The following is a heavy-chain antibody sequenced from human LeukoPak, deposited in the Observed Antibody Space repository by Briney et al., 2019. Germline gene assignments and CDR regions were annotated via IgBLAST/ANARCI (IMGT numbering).Heavy chain of an antibody. J-gene: IGHJ4*02. D-gene: IGHD6-13*01. V-gene: IGHV5-51*01. CDR3: ARSGYSSSWYLDY. CDR2: IHPGDSDT. CDR1: GYSFTSYW. Sequence: GESLKISCKGSGYSFTSYWIGWARQMPGKGLEWMGIIHPGDSDTGYSPSFQGQVTISADKSISTAYLQWSSLKASDTAMYYCARSGYSSSWYLDYWGQGTLVTVSS.